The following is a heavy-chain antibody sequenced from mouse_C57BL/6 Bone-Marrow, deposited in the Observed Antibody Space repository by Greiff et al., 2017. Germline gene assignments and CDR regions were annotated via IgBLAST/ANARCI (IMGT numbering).Heavy chain of an antibody. CDR2: IYPRSGNT. J-gene: IGHJ3*01. CDR3: ARGGYGSSYAWFAY. D-gene: IGHD1-1*01. V-gene: IGHV1-81*01. CDR1: GYTFTSYG. Sequence: VQLQQSGAELVRPGASVKLSCKASGYTFTSYGISWVKQRTGQGLEWIGEIYPRSGNTYYNEKFKGKATLTADKSSSTAYMELRSLTSEDSAVYFCARGGYGSSYAWFAYGGQGTRVTVSA.